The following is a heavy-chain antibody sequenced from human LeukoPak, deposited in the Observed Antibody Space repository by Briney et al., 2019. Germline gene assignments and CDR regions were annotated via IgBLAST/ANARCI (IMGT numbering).Heavy chain of an antibody. CDR3: ARGPSSYMYYYDSSGYETLWFDP. J-gene: IGHJ5*02. V-gene: IGHV1-18*01. D-gene: IGHD3-22*01. CDR1: GYTFSNYG. Sequence: ASVKVSCKASGYTFSNYGISWVRQAPGQGLEWLGWISTYNGDTNYPPKLQDRVNMTTDTSTSTAYMELRSLRSDDTAVYYCARGPSSYMYYYDSSGYETLWFDPWGQGTLVTVSS. CDR2: ISTYNGDT.